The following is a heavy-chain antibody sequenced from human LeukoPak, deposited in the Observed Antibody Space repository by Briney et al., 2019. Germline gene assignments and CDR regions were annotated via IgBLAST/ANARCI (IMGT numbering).Heavy chain of an antibody. V-gene: IGHV3-30-3*01. Sequence: GGSLRLSCAASGFTFSSYAMHWVRQAPGKGLEWAAVISYDGSNKYYADSVKGRFTISRDNSKNTLYLQMNSLRAEDTAVYYCARAVGYDSSGYHGFFDYWGQGTLVTVS. CDR1: GFTFSSYA. CDR3: ARAVGYDSSGYHGFFDY. J-gene: IGHJ4*02. CDR2: ISYDGSNK. D-gene: IGHD3-22*01.